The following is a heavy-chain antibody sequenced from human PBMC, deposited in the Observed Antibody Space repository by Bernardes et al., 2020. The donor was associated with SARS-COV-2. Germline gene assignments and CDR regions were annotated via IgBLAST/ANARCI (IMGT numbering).Heavy chain of an antibody. CDR1: GFTFRSYG. CDR3: AKDRSIVVVPAAAMDV. J-gene: IGHJ6*02. D-gene: IGHD2-2*01. Sequence: GGSLRLSCAASGFTFRSYGMHWVRQAPGKGLEWLAVISYDGSNAYYEDSVKGRFTISRDNSKSTLYLQMNSLRLEDTAVYSCAKDRSIVVVPAAAMDVWGQGTTVTVSS. CDR2: ISYDGSNA. V-gene: IGHV3-30*18.